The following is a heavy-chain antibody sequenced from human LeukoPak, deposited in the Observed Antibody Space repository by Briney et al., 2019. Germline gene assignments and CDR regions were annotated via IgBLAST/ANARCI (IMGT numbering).Heavy chain of an antibody. D-gene: IGHD2-2*01. CDR2: INPSGGST. J-gene: IGHJ3*02. CDR3: ATTGCSSTSCYGGDAFDI. CDR1: GYTFTSYY. Sequence: ASVKVSCKASGYTFTSYYMHWVRQAPGQGLEWMGIINPSGGSTSYAQKFQGRVTMTRDTSTSTVYMELSSLRSEDTAVYYCATTGCSSTSCYGGDAFDIWGQGTMVTVSS. V-gene: IGHV1-46*01.